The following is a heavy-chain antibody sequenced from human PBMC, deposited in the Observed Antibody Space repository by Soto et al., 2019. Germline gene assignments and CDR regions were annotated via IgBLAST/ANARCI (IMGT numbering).Heavy chain of an antibody. J-gene: IGHJ6*02. CDR2: IWYDGSNK. CDR1: GFTFGSYG. CDR3: ARDFEDSSQAPDYYYYGMDV. Sequence: GGSLRLSCAASGFTFGSYGMHWVRQAPGKGLEWVAVIWYDGSNKYYADSVKGRFTISRDNSKNTLYLQMNSLRAEDTAVYYCARDFEDSSQAPDYYYYGMDVWGQGTTVTVSS. V-gene: IGHV3-33*01. D-gene: IGHD5-18*01.